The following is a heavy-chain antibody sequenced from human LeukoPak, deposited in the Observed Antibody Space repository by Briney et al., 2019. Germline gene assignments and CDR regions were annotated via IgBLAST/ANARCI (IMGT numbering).Heavy chain of an antibody. CDR2: MNPNNGGT. CDR1: GYTFTGFY. CDR3: ARDMTGITGTTSY. D-gene: IGHD1-20*01. J-gene: IGHJ4*02. V-gene: IGHV1-2*02. Sequence: ASVKVSCQTSGYTFTGFYMYWVRQAPGQGLEWMGWMNPNNGGTNYAQKFRGRVTMTRDTSISTAYKELSRLTSDDTAVYYCARDMTGITGTTSYWGQGTLVTDSS.